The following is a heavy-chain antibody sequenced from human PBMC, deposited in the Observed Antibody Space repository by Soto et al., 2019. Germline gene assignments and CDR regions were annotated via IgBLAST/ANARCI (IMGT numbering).Heavy chain of an antibody. J-gene: IGHJ6*02. V-gene: IGHV4-31*03. CDR3: ARSEGRYYGMDV. CDR1: GGSISSGGYY. Sequence: QVQLQESGPGLVKPSQTLSLTCTVSGGSISSGGYYWSWIRXHPGKGLEWIGYIYYSGSTYYNPSLKSRVTISVDTSKNQFSLKLSSVTAADTAVYYCARSEGRYYGMDVWGQGTTVTVSS. CDR2: IYYSGST. D-gene: IGHD3-10*01.